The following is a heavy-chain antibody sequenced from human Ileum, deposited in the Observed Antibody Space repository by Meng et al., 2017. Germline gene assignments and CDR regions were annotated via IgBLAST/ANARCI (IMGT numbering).Heavy chain of an antibody. V-gene: IGHV4-30-4*01. D-gene: IGHD5-18*01. Sequence: QLQLQESCPGLVKPSQTLSLTCSVSNGSLTNVNNYWNWIRQAPGQALEHIGYIYYDGSSYATPSLKSRVTMSIDTSTNQFSLRLDSVTAADTAVYYCAREFYVDTAMVIDSWGPGALVTVSS. CDR2: IYYDGSS. CDR3: AREFYVDTAMVIDS. J-gene: IGHJ4*02. CDR1: NGSLTNVNNY.